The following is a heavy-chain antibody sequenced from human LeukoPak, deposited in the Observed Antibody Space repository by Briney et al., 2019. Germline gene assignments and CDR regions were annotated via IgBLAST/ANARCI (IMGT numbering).Heavy chain of an antibody. V-gene: IGHV4-59*01. J-gene: IGHJ4*02. D-gene: IGHD3-22*01. Sequence: SETLSLTCTVSGGSISSYYWSWVRQPPGKGLEGIGYIYYSGSTNYNPSLKSRVTISVDTSKTQFSLKLSSVTAADTAVYYCARGGGAYYDNSGYSRGGSEFDYWGQGTLVTVSS. CDR2: IYYSGST. CDR1: GGSISSYY. CDR3: ARGGGAYYDNSGYSRGGSEFDY.